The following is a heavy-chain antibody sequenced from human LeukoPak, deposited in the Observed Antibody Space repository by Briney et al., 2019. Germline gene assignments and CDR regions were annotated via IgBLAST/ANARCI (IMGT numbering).Heavy chain of an antibody. D-gene: IGHD6-13*01. CDR3: AKDLLAPAGLTLAIDY. CDR1: GFTFSSYG. CDR2: IRYDGSNK. V-gene: IGHV3-30*02. J-gene: IGHJ4*02. Sequence: GGSLRLSCAASGFTFSSYGMHWVRQAPGKGLEWVAFIRYDGSNKYYADSVKGRFTISRDNSKNTLYLQMNSLRAEDTAVYYCAKDLLAPAGLTLAIDYWGQGTLVTVFS.